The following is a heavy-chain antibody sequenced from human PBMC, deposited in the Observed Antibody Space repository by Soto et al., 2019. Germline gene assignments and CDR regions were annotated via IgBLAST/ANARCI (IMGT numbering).Heavy chain of an antibody. CDR2: IYYSGST. CDR3: ASFGVVTVPDYGMDV. V-gene: IGHV4-39*01. CDR1: GGSISSSSYY. J-gene: IGHJ6*02. Sequence: PSETLSLTCTVSGGSISSSSYYWGWIRQPPGKGLEWIGSIYYSGSTYYNPSLKSRVTISVDTSKNQFSLKLSSVTAADTAVYYCASFGVVTVPDYGMDVWGQGTTVTVSS. D-gene: IGHD3-3*01.